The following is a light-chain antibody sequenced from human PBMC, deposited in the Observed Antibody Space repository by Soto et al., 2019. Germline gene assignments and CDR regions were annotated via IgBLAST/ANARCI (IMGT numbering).Light chain of an antibody. CDR3: LQHNSYPRT. J-gene: IGKJ1*01. CDR1: QAITND. CDR2: AAS. Sequence: DIQMTQSPSSLSASVGDRVTITCRASQAITNDLSWYQQKPGEPPKRLIYAASTLHSGVPSRFSGSGSGTEFTLTISSLQPEDFATYLCLQHNSYPRTFGQETKVEIK. V-gene: IGKV1-17*01.